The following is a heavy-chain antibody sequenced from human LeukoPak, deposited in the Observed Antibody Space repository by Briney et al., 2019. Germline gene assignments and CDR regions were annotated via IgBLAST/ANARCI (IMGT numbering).Heavy chain of an antibody. V-gene: IGHV4-30-2*01. CDR3: ARRTAGAIDY. CDR2: IYHSGST. CDR1: GGSISSGGYS. J-gene: IGHJ4*02. Sequence: SETLSLTCAVSGGSISSGGYSWSWIRQPPGKGLEWIGYIYHSGSTHYNPSLKSRVTISVDRSKNQVSLKLSSVTAADTAVYYCARRTAGAIDYWGQGTLVTVSS. D-gene: IGHD2-21*02.